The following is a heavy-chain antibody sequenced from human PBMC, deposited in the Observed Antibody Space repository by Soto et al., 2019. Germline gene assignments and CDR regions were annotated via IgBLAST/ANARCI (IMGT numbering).Heavy chain of an antibody. CDR1: GGSISSYH. CDR3: ARGIYSRDWFGP. V-gene: IGHV4-59*01. Sequence: SETLSLTCTVSGGSISSYHWSWIRQPPGKGLEWIGYIYYSGSTNYNPSLKSRVTISVVTSTHQFSLRLSSVTAADTAVYYWARGIYSRDWFGPWGQGTLVTSPQ. CDR2: IYYSGST. D-gene: IGHD2-15*01. J-gene: IGHJ5*02.